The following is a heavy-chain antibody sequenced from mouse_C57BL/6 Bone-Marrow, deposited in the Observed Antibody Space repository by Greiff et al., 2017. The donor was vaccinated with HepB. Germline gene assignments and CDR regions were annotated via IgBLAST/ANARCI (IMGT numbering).Heavy chain of an antibody. J-gene: IGHJ2*01. CDR3: TRGNTTEGFDY. V-gene: IGHV1-15*01. D-gene: IGHD1-1*01. CDR2: IDPETGGT. CDR1: GYTFTDYE. Sequence: VQLQQSGAELVRPGASVTLSCKASGYTFTDYEMHWVKQTPVHGLEWIGAIDPETGGTAYNQKFKGKAILTADKSSSTAYMELRSLTSEDSAVYYCTRGNTTEGFDYWGQGTTLTVSS.